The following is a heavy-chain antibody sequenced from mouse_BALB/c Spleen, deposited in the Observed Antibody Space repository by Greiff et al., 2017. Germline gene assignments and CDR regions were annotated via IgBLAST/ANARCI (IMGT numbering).Heavy chain of an antibody. CDR2: ISYSGSP. V-gene: IGHV3-8*02. D-gene: IGHD1-1*01. Sequence: VQLKESGPSLVKPSQTLSLTCSVTGDSITSGYWNWIRKFPGNKLEYMGYISYSGSPYYNPSLKSRISITRDTSKNQYYLQLNSVTTEDTATYYCARRGTVVARAMDYWGQGTSVTVSS. J-gene: IGHJ4*01. CDR1: GDSITSGY. CDR3: ARRGTVVARAMDY.